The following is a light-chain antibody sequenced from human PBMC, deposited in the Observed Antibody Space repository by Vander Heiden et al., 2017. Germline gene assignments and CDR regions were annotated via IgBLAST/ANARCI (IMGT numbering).Light chain of an antibody. J-gene: IGLJ3*02. Sequence: QSVLTQPPSASGTPGQRVTISCSGSSSNIGSNTVNWYQQLPATAPKLLIYSNNQRPSGVPARFSGSKSGTSASLAISGLQAEDEADDYCAAWDDSLNGWVFGGGTKLTVL. CDR2: SNN. V-gene: IGLV1-44*01. CDR3: AAWDDSLNGWV. CDR1: SSNIGSNT.